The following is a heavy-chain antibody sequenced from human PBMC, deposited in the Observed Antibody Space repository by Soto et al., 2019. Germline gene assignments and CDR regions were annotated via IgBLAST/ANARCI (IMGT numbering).Heavy chain of an antibody. CDR1: GFSFSNYA. CDR2: ISIGSGSI. Sequence: EVQLVESGGGLVQPGGSRRVSCAASGFSFSNYAMNWVRQAPGKGLEWVSYISIGSGSIFYADSVKGRFTISRDDAKNSLYMHMNTLRDEYTAVYYCVRDGRWAFDFWGQGTMVTVSS. CDR3: VRDGRWAFDF. D-gene: IGHD2-15*01. J-gene: IGHJ3*01. V-gene: IGHV3-48*02.